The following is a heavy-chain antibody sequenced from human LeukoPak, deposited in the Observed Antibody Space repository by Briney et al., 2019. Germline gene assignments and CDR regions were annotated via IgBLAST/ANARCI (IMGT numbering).Heavy chain of an antibody. V-gene: IGHV3-23*01. J-gene: IGHJ6*02. CDR2: ISGSGSNT. D-gene: IGHD2-2*01. CDR3: ARGPNIVVVPAAWPYYYGMDV. CDR1: GFTFSSYA. Sequence: GGSLRLSCAASGFTFSSYAMSWVRQAPGKGLEWISVISGSGSNTYYADSVKGRFTISRDNAKNSLYLQMNSLRAEDTAVYYCARGPNIVVVPAAWPYYYGMDVWGQGTTVTVSS.